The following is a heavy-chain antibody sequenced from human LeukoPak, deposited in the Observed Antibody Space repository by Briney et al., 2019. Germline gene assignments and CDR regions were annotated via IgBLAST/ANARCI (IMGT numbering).Heavy chain of an antibody. Sequence: PSETLSLTCAVYGGSFSGCYWSWIRQPPGKGLEWIGEINHSGSTNYNPSLKSRVTISVDTSKNQFSLKLSSVTAADTAVYYCATTGTNDAFDIWGQGTMVTVSS. CDR2: INHSGST. D-gene: IGHD1-1*01. CDR1: GGSFSGCY. V-gene: IGHV4-34*01. CDR3: ATTGTNDAFDI. J-gene: IGHJ3*02.